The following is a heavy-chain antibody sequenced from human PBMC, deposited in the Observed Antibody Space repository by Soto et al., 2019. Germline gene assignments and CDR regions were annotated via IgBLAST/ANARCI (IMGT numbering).Heavy chain of an antibody. CDR3: ARDPGLRLNWFDP. J-gene: IGHJ5*02. CDR2: IIPIFGTA. CDR1: GGTFSSYA. Sequence: SVKVSCKASGGTFSSYAISWVRQAPGQGREWMGGIIPIFGTANYAQKFQGRVTITADESTSTAYMELSSLRSEDTAVYYCARDPGLRLNWFDPWGQGTLVTVSS. D-gene: IGHD3-3*01. V-gene: IGHV1-69*13.